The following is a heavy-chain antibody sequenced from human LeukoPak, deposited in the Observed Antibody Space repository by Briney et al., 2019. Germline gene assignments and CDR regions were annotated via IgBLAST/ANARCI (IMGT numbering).Heavy chain of an antibody. J-gene: IGHJ3*02. V-gene: IGHV3-64*01. CDR2: ISSNGGST. CDR1: GFTFSSYA. Sequence: GGSLRLSCAASGFTFSSYAMHWVRQAPGKGLEYVSAISSNGGSTYYANSVKGRFTISRDNSKNMLYLQMGSLRVEDMAVYHCARDKDPYGSGSSMRAFDIWGQGTMVTVSS. D-gene: IGHD3-10*01. CDR3: ARDKDPYGSGSSMRAFDI.